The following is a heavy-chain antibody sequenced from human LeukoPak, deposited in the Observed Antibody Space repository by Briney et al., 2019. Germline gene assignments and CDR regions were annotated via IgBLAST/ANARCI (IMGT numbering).Heavy chain of an antibody. CDR3: AKGEALFDY. V-gene: IGHV3-23*01. J-gene: IGHJ4*02. CDR2: ISGTGSST. CDR1: GFTFSSYA. Sequence: GGSLRLSCAASGFTFSSYAMSWVRQAPGKGLEWVSTISGTGSSTYYADSVKGRFTISRVNSKNTLYLQMNSLRAEDTAVYYCAKGEALFDYWGQGTLVTVSS.